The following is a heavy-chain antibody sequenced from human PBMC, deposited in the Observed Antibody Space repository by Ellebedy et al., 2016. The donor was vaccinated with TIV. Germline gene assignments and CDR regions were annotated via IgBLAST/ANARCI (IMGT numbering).Heavy chain of an antibody. CDR2: VSGGGSNI. Sequence: GESLKISCAASGFTFGCCAMGWVRQAPGKGLEWVSYVSGGGSNIKYADSVKGRFTISRDSAKNSLYLQMNSLRDEDTAVYYCARDFRWAFDHWGQGALVTVSS. J-gene: IGHJ4*02. CDR1: GFTFGCCA. CDR3: ARDFRWAFDH. V-gene: IGHV3-48*02. D-gene: IGHD4-23*01.